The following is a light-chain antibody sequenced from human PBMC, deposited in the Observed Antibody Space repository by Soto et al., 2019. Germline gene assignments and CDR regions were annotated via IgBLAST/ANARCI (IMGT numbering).Light chain of an antibody. J-gene: IGLJ1*01. V-gene: IGLV2-14*01. Sequence: QSVLKPPAPGSGSPGQSGAISSTGNTRDVGGYNYVSWYQQHPGKAPKLIIQDVINRPSGVSDRFSGSKSGNTASLTISGLQAEDEADYYCSSYTSTSTYVFGSGTKVTVL. CDR2: DVI. CDR3: SSYTSTSTYV. CDR1: TRDVGGYNY.